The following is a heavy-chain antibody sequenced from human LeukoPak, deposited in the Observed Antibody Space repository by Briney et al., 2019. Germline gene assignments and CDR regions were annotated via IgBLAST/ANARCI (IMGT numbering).Heavy chain of an antibody. CDR3: ASGPYDSSGYLGYYFDY. Sequence: GGSLRLSCAASGFTFSSYWMHWVRQAPGKGLVWVSRINSDGSSTSYADSVKGRFTISRDNAKNTLYLQMNSLRAEDTAVYYCASGPYDSSGYLGYYFDYWGQGTLVTVSS. CDR1: GFTFSSYW. V-gene: IGHV3-74*01. D-gene: IGHD3-22*01. CDR2: INSDGSST. J-gene: IGHJ4*02.